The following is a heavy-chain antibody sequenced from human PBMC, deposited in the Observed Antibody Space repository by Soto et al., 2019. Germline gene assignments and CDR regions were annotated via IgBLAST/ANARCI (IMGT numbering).Heavy chain of an antibody. CDR1: GFTFSSYW. D-gene: IGHD6-13*01. Sequence: HPGGSLRLSCAASGFTFSSYWMSWVRQAPGKGLEWVANIKQDGSEKYYVDSVKGRFTISRDNAKNSLYLQMNSLRAEDTAVYYCARLSSGRVSYYYYYMDVWGKGTTVTVSS. V-gene: IGHV3-7*01. J-gene: IGHJ6*03. CDR3: ARLSSGRVSYYYYYMDV. CDR2: IKQDGSEK.